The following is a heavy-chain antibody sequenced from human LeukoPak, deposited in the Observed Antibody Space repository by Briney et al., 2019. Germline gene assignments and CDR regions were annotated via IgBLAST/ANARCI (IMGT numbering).Heavy chain of an antibody. CDR2: ISSSGSTI. V-gene: IGHV3-48*03. J-gene: IGHJ4*02. CDR1: GFTFSSYE. CDR3: ARGYSSSWYLD. Sequence: GGSLRLSCAASGFTFSSYEMNWVRQAPGKGLEWVSYISSSGSTIYYADSVKGRFTISRDNAKKSLSLQMNSLRADDTAVYYCARGYSSSWYLDWGQGTLVTVSS. D-gene: IGHD6-13*01.